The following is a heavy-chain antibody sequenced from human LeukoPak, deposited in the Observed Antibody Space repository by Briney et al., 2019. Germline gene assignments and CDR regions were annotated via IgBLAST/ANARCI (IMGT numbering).Heavy chain of an antibody. Sequence: PGGSLRLSCAASGFTFSSYGMHWVRQAPGKGLEWVAVIWYDGSNKYYADSVKGRFTISRDNSKNTLYLQMNSLRAKDTAVYYCARESNSGYYLSYWGQGTLVTVSS. CDR3: ARESNSGYYLSY. V-gene: IGHV3-33*01. CDR1: GFTFSSYG. CDR2: IWYDGSNK. J-gene: IGHJ4*02. D-gene: IGHD3-22*01.